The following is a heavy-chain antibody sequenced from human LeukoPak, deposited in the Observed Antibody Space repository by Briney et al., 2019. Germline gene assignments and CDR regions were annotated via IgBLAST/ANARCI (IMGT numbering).Heavy chain of an antibody. V-gene: IGHV4-34*01. Sequence: SETLSLTCAVYGGSFSGWYWSWIRQPPGKGLEWIGEINHSGSTSYNPSLKSRVTISVDTSKNQFSLKLSSVTAADTAVYYCARGRVAAAGSGWFDPWGQGTLVTVSS. D-gene: IGHD6-13*01. CDR3: ARGRVAAAGSGWFDP. CDR1: GGSFSGWY. CDR2: INHSGST. J-gene: IGHJ5*02.